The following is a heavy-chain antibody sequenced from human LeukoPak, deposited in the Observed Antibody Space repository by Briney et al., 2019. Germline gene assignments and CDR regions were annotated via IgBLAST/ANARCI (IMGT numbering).Heavy chain of an antibody. Sequence: ASVKVSCKASGYTFTSYYMHWVRQAPGQGLEWMGIINPSGGSTSYAQKFQGRVTMTRDTSTSTVYMELSSLRSEDTAVYYCARGYCSSTSCYFAFDIWGQGTMVTVSS. V-gene: IGHV1-46*01. CDR2: INPSGGST. J-gene: IGHJ3*02. D-gene: IGHD2-2*01. CDR1: GYTFTSYY. CDR3: ARGYCSSTSCYFAFDI.